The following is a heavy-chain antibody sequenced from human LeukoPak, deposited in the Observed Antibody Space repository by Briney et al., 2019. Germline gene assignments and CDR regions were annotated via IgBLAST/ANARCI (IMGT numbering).Heavy chain of an antibody. D-gene: IGHD3-16*02. J-gene: IGHJ4*02. CDR3: ARDLGSDRDY. V-gene: IGHV1-2*06. CDR2: IYPNSGDT. CDR1: GYTFTGYY. Sequence: ASVKVSCKASGYTFTGYYIHWVRQAPGQGLEWMGRIYPNSGDTDYAKKFQGRVTMTRDTSVSTAYMELSRVKSDDTAVYYCARDLGSDRDYWGQGALVTVSS.